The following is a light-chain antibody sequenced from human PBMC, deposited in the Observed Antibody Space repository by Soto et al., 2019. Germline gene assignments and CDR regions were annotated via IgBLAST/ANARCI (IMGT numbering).Light chain of an antibody. CDR2: DAS. V-gene: IGKV3-11*01. J-gene: IGKJ5*01. Sequence: EIVLTQSPATLSLSPVDRATLSCMASQSVKTYLAWYQQRPGQAPRFLIYDASYRATGIPARFSGSGSGTNFTLTISSVEPDDFAVYYCQQRTNWPGPSFGQGTRLEIK. CDR3: QQRTNWPGPS. CDR1: QSVKTY.